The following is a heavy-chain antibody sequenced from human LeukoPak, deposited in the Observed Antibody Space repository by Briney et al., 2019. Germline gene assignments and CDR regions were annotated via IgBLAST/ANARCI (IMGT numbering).Heavy chain of an antibody. D-gene: IGHD1-7*01. CDR1: GFTFSRYV. CDR3: AKRRGLELLYYYYMNV. V-gene: IGHV3-23*01. CDR2: VSGGSGST. J-gene: IGHJ6*03. Sequence: GGSLRLSCAASGFTFSRYVMNWVRQAPGKGLEWVSTVSGGSGSTYYADSVKGRFTISRDNSKNTLFLQMNSLRAEDTAVYYCAKRRGLELLYYYYMNVWGKGATVTVSS.